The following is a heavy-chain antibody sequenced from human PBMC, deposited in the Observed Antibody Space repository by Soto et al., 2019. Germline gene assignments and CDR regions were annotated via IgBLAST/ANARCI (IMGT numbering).Heavy chain of an antibody. CDR1: GYTFTGYY. CDR2: INPNSGGT. Sequence: ASVKVSCKASGYTFTGYYMHWVRQAPGQGLEWMGWINPNSGGTNYAQKFQGWVTMTRDTSISTAYMELSRLRSDDTAVYYCARDATDSGYYSGAFDIWGQGTMVTV. CDR3: ARDATDSGYYSGAFDI. D-gene: IGHD3-22*01. J-gene: IGHJ3*02. V-gene: IGHV1-2*04.